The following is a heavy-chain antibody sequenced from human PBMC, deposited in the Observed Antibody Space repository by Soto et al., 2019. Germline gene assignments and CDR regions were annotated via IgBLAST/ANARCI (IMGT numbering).Heavy chain of an antibody. CDR2: ISYDGSNK. CDR1: GFTFSSYG. CDR3: AKASAGGGTFFDY. D-gene: IGHD3-16*01. V-gene: IGHV3-30*18. J-gene: IGHJ4*02. Sequence: PGGSLRLSCAASGFTFSSYGMHWVRQAPGKGLEWVAVISYDGSNKYYADSVKGRFTISRDNSKNTLYLQMNSLRAEDTAVYYCAKASAGGGTFFDYWGQGTLVTVSS.